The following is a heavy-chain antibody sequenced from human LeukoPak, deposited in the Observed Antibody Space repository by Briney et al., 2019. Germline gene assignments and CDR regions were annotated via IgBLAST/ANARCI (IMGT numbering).Heavy chain of an antibody. J-gene: IGHJ6*04. CDR1: GFTFSSYG. V-gene: IGHV3-30*02. D-gene: IGHD2-2*01. CDR2: IRYDASNK. CDR3: AKDSEYQLLGDV. Sequence: PGGSLRLSCAASGFTFSSYGMHWVRQAPGKGLDWVAFIRYDASNKNYADSVRGRFTISRDNSKNTLYLQINSLRAEDTAVYYCAKDSEYQLLGDVWGKGTTVTVSS.